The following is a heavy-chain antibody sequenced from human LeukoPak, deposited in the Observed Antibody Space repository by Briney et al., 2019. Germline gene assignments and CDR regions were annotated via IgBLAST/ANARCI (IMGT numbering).Heavy chain of an antibody. V-gene: IGHV3-23*01. CDR3: AKEGNYRRSWYSDY. J-gene: IGHJ4*02. CDR2: ISGSGGST. D-gene: IGHD6-13*01. Sequence: GGSLRLSCAASVLTFSSYAISWVRQAPGKGLEWVSAISGSGGSTYYADSVKGRFTIPRDNSKNTLYLQMNSLRAEDTAVYYCAKEGNYRRSWYSDYWGQGTLVTVSS. CDR1: VLTFSSYA.